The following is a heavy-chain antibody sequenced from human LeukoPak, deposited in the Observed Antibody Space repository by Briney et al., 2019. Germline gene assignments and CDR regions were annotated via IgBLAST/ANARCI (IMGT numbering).Heavy chain of an antibody. CDR2: INHSGST. Sequence: PSETLSLTCAVYGGSFSGYYWSWIRQPPGKGLEWIGEINHSGSTNYNPSLKSRVTISVDTSKNQFSLKLSSVTAADTAVYYCARRRDGYNQVGVDYWGQGTLVTVSS. CDR3: ARRRDGYNQVGVDY. CDR1: GGSFSGYY. J-gene: IGHJ4*02. V-gene: IGHV4-34*01. D-gene: IGHD5-24*01.